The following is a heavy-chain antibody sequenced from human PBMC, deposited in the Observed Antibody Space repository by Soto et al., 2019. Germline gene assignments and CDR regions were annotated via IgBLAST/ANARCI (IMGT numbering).Heavy chain of an antibody. J-gene: IGHJ3*02. CDR2: ISNSGGSV. CDR3: XXXXXXYGSVSDI. CDR1: GFTFSSFA. Sequence: EVQLLESGGGLVQPGGSLRLSCAASGFTFSSFAMSWVRQAPGKGLEWVSGISNSGGSVNYADSVKGRFTISRDNSKXXXXXXXXXXXXXXXXXXXXXXXXXXYGSVSDIWGQGTMVTVSS. D-gene: IGHD4-17*01. V-gene: IGHV3-23*01.